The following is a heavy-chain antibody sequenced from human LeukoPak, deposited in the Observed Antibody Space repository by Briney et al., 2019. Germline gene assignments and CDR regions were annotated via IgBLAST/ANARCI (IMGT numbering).Heavy chain of an antibody. J-gene: IGHJ3*02. V-gene: IGHV4-59*11. CDR3: ARDLVTVTKGFDI. Sequence: SETLSLTCTVSGGSISSHYWSWIRQPPGKGLEWIGYVYYSGSTNYNPSLKSRVTISIDTSRNQFSLRLSSVTAADTAVYYCARDLVTVTKGFDIWGQGTMVSVSS. CDR2: VYYSGST. D-gene: IGHD4-17*01. CDR1: GGSISSHY.